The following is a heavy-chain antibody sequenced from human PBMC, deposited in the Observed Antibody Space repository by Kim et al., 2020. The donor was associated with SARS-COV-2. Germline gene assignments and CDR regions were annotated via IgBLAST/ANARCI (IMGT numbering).Heavy chain of an antibody. Sequence: YYRDSVKGRFTISRDNAKNTLYLEMNSLRADDTAVYYCATRDTSGLWYFSLWGRGTLVTVSS. V-gene: IGHV3-23*01. J-gene: IGHJ2*01. CDR3: ATRDTSGLWYFSL. D-gene: IGHD3-22*01.